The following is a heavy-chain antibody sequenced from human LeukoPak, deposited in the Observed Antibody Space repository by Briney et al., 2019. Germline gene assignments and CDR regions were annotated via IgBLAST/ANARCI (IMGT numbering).Heavy chain of an antibody. CDR3: AELGITMIGGV. J-gene: IGHJ6*04. CDR2: ISSSDSTI. Sequence: GGSLRLSCAASGFTFRSYEMNWVRQAPGKGLEWVSYISSSDSTIYYADSVKGRFTISRDSAKNSLYLQMNSLRAEDTAVYYCAELGITMIGGVWGKGTTVTISS. V-gene: IGHV3-48*03. D-gene: IGHD3-10*02. CDR1: GFTFRSYE.